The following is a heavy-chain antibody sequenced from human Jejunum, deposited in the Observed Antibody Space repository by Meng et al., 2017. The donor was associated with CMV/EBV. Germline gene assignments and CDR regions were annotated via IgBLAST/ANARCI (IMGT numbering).Heavy chain of an antibody. CDR3: AREIFLSSGFDY. V-gene: IGHV3-7*01. CDR1: GFTFSGSW. CDR2: IKQDGSEK. D-gene: IGHD3-3*01. J-gene: IGHJ4*02. Sequence: AASGFTFSGSWMSWVRQAPGKGLEWVANIKQDGSEKYYVDSVKGRFTISRDNAKNSLYLHMNSLKAEDTAVYYCAREIFLSSGFDYWGQGTLVTVSS.